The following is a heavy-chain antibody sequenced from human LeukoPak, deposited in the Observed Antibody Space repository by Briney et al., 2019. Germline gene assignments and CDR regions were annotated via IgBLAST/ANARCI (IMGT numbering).Heavy chain of an antibody. V-gene: IGHV3-7*01. CDR3: AKLPGGSSSPPPLDY. CDR2: IKQDETEK. J-gene: IGHJ4*02. D-gene: IGHD6-13*01. CDR1: GFTFSNFW. Sequence: GGSLRLSCTASGFTFSNFWMGWVRQAPGKGLEWVANIKQDETEKFYLGSVKGRFTISRDNAKNTLYLQMNSLRAEDTAVYYCAKLPGGSSSPPPLDYWGQGTLVTVSS.